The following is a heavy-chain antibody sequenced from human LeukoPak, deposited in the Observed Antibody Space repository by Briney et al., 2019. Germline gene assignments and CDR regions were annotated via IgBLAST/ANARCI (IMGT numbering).Heavy chain of an antibody. V-gene: IGHV3-23*01. Sequence: GGSLRLSCAASGFTFSSYAMSWVRQAPGKGLEWVSAISGSGGSTYYADSVKGRFTISRDNSKNTLFLQMNSLRAEDTAVYYCARDPYGGNGYFDYWGQGTLVTVSS. J-gene: IGHJ4*02. CDR1: GFTFSSYA. D-gene: IGHD4-23*01. CDR2: ISGSGGST. CDR3: ARDPYGGNGYFDY.